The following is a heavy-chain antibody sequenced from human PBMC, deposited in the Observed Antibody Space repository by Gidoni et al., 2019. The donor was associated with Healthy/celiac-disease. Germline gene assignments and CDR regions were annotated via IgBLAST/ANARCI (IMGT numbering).Heavy chain of an antibody. CDR3: ARVYSSGYTYYYGMDV. V-gene: IGHV3-33*01. D-gene: IGHD3-22*01. CDR2: IWYDGINK. J-gene: IGHJ6*02. Sequence: QVQLVESGGGVVQRGRSLRLSCAASGFTFSSYAVHWVRQAPGKGLEWVAVIWYDGINKYYADSVKGRFNISRDNSKNTLYLQMNSLRAEDTAVYDCARVYSSGYTYYYGMDVWGQGTTVTVSS. CDR1: GFTFSSYA.